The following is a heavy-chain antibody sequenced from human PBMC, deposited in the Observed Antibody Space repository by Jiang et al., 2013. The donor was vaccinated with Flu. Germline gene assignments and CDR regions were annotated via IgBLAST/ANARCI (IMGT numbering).Heavy chain of an antibody. CDR2: IIPILGIA. D-gene: IGHD3-22*01. Sequence: FSSYAISWVRQAPGQGLEWMGRIIPILGIANYAQKFQGRVTITADKSTSTAYMELSSLRSEDTAVYYCARDLLHYYDSSGYLNWFDPWGQGTLVTVSS. V-gene: IGHV1-69*04. J-gene: IGHJ5*02. CDR1: FSSYA. CDR3: ARDLLHYYDSSGYLNWFDP.